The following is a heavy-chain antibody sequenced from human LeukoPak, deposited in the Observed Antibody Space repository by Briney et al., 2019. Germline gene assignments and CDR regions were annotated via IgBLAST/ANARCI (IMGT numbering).Heavy chain of an antibody. CDR3: ARDPPDPGYYDSSGSDY. CDR1: GFTFSSYW. V-gene: IGHV3-7*01. J-gene: IGHJ4*02. D-gene: IGHD3-22*01. CDR2: IKQDGSEK. Sequence: GGSLRLSCAASGFTFSSYWMSWVRQAPGKGLEWVANIKQDGSEKYYVDSVKGRFTISRDNAKNSLYLQMNSLRAEDTAVYYCARDPPDPGYYDSSGSDYWGQGTLVTVSS.